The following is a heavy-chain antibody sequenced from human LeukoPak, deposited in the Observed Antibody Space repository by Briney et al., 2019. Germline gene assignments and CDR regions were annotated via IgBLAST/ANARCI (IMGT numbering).Heavy chain of an antibody. D-gene: IGHD6-6*01. CDR1: GFTFSSYS. Sequence: QTGGSLRLSCAASGFTFSSYSMNWVRQVPGKGLEWVSYISSSGSTIYYADSVKGRFTISRDNAKNSLYLQMNSLRAEDTAVYYCARDSLARPLGYWGQGTLVTVSS. CDR3: ARDSLARPLGY. J-gene: IGHJ4*02. CDR2: ISSSGSTI. V-gene: IGHV3-48*04.